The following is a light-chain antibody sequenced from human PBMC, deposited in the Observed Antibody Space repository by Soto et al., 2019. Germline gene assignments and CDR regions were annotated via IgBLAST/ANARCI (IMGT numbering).Light chain of an antibody. Sequence: EVVMTQSPATLSVSPGERATLSCRASQTVSRNLAWYQQKPGQAPRLLIYGASTRATGIPARFSGSGSGTEFTLTISSLQPDDFATYYCQQYNSYSFGQGTKVDI. CDR1: QTVSRN. J-gene: IGKJ1*01. CDR2: GAS. V-gene: IGKV3-15*01. CDR3: QQYNSYS.